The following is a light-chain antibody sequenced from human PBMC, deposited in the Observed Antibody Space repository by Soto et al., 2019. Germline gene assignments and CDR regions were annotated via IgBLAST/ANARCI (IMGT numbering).Light chain of an antibody. CDR3: QQRSNWPIT. Sequence: EIVLTQSPATLSSFPGDRVTLSCRASQYINTRLAWYQHRPGQAPRLLIYQTSIRAAGIPARLSASGTGTDFTLTISSLEPEDFAVYYCQQRSNWPITFGQGTRLETK. V-gene: IGKV3-11*01. CDR2: QTS. J-gene: IGKJ5*01. CDR1: QYINTR.